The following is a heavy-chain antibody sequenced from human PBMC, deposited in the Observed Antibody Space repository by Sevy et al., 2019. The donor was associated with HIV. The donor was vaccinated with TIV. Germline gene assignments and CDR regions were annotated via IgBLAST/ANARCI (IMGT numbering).Heavy chain of an antibody. CDR1: GFTFSSYG. CDR3: ARVSLGDQTVGIYYYYGMDV. Sequence: GGSLRLSCAASGFTFSSYGMHRVRQAPGKGLEWVAVIWYDGSNKYYADSVKGRFTISRDNSKNTLYLQMNSLRAEDTAVYYCARVSLGDQTVGIYYYYGMDVWGQGTTVTVSS. J-gene: IGHJ6*02. D-gene: IGHD4-17*01. CDR2: IWYDGSNK. V-gene: IGHV3-33*01.